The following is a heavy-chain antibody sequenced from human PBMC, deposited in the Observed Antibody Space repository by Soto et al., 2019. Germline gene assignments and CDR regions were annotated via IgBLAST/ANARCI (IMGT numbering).Heavy chain of an antibody. Sequence: GGSLRLSCAASGFTFSSYAMSWVRQAPGKGLEWVSAISGSGGSTYYADSVKGRFTISRDNSKNTLYLQMNSLRAEDTAVYYCAKYGSWSGLGGMAAFDIWGQGTMVTVSS. V-gene: IGHV3-23*01. CDR3: AKYGSWSGLGGMAAFDI. CDR2: ISGSGGST. J-gene: IGHJ3*02. CDR1: GFTFSSYA. D-gene: IGHD3-3*01.